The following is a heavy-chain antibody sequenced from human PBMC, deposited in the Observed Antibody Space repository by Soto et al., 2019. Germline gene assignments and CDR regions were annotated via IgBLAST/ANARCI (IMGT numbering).Heavy chain of an antibody. V-gene: IGHV1-69*12. CDR3: ARDVEGATTGWYFDL. J-gene: IGHJ2*01. CDR2: IIPIFGTA. D-gene: IGHD1-26*01. CDR1: GGTFSSYA. Sequence: QVQLVQSGAEVKKPGSSVKVSCKASGGTFSSYAISWVRQAPGQGLEWMGGIIPIFGTANYAQKFQGRVTIXXDXSXXTAYMELSSLRSEDTAVYYCARDVEGATTGWYFDLWGRGTLVTVSS.